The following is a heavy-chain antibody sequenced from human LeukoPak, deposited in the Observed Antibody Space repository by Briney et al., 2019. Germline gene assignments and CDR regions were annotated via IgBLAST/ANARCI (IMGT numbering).Heavy chain of an antibody. D-gene: IGHD3-22*01. J-gene: IGHJ6*02. CDR2: IKSKTDGGTT. Sequence: GGSLRLSCAASGFTFSNAWMNWVRQAPGKGLEWVGRIKSKTDGGTTDYAAPVKGRFTISRDDSKNTLYLQMNSLKTEDTAVYYCTTDQSSGYYYGLSYYYYYGMDVWGQGTTVTVSS. V-gene: IGHV3-15*01. CDR3: TTDQSSGYYYGLSYYYYYGMDV. CDR1: GFTFSNAW.